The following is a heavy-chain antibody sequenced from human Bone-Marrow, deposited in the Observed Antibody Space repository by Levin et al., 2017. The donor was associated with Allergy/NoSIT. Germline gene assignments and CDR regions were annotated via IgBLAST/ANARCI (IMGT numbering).Heavy chain of an antibody. V-gene: IGHV4-39*01. CDR2: ISNSGTT. J-gene: IGHJ4*02. Sequence: SQTLSLTCRISGGSVASSSFYWGWLRLPPGKGLEYIGGISNSGTTKYNPSLKSRVTISVDTSKNQFSLNLSSVTASDTAIYFCARPRGGLFYFDEWGPGTLVIVSS. D-gene: IGHD3-10*01. CDR3: ARPRGGLFYFDE. CDR1: GGSVASSSFY.